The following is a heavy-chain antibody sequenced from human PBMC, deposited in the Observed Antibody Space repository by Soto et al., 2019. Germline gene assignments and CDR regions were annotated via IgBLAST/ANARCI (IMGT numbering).Heavy chain of an antibody. D-gene: IGHD6-19*01. V-gene: IGHV1-2*02. CDR2: INPNNGAT. J-gene: IGHJ4*02. CDR1: GYIFIENY. Sequence: SSVKVSCKASGYIFIENYIHWVRQAPGQGLEWVGWINPNNGATNYAQKFQGRVTMISDTSISTAYMELSRLRSDDTAVYFCAKAPPLSGWGQVTLVTVSS. CDR3: AKAPPLSG.